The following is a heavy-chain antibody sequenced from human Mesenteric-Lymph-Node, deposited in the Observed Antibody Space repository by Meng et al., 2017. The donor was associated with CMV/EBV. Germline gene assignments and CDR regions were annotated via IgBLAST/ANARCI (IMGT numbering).Heavy chain of an antibody. J-gene: IGHJ4*02. CDR3: VRGVSPMEWPLEK. V-gene: IGHV4-61*01. CDR1: GVSVTGVSYY. CDR2: VYSRGNP. Sequence: SETLSLTCTVSGVSVTGVSYYWSWIRQPPGKTLEWIGYVYSRGNPNYNPSLKGRLTISVDTSKNQFSLELSSVTAADTAVYFCVRGVSPMEWPLEKWGQGTLVTVSS. D-gene: IGHD3-3*01.